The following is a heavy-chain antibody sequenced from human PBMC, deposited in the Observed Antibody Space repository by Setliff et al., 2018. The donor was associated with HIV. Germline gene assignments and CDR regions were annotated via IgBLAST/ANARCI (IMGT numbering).Heavy chain of an antibody. CDR1: GGSISSNSYY. J-gene: IGHJ6*02. D-gene: IGHD2-2*01. V-gene: IGHV4-61*09. CDR2: IYTNGRT. Sequence: SETLSLTCTVSGGSISSNSYYWSWIRQPAGKGLEWIGHIYTNGRTNYNPPLKSRVTISVDPSKNQFSLKLSSVTAADTAVYYCARGHCSGTNCYGVDYYGMDVWGQGTTVTVSS. CDR3: ARGHCSGTNCYGVDYYGMDV.